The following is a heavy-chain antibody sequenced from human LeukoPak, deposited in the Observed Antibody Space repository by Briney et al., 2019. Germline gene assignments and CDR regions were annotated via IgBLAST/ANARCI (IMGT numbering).Heavy chain of an antibody. CDR3: ARDVEVAAFDI. V-gene: IGHV3-74*01. D-gene: IGHD6-19*01. CDR1: GLTFSSYW. CDR2: INKDGSST. Sequence: GGSLRLPCAASGLTFSSYWMHWARQAPGKGLMWVSRINKDGSSTSYADSVKGRFTISRDHAKNTLYLQINSLRAEDTAVYCCARDVEVAAFDIWGQGTIVSVSS. J-gene: IGHJ3*02.